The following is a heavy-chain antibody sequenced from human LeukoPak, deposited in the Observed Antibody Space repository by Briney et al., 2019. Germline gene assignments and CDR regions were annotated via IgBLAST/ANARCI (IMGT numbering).Heavy chain of an antibody. Sequence: GGSLRLSCAASGFTFSSYWMHWVRQAPGKGLVWVSRINSDGSSTSYADSVKGRFTISRDNAKNTLYLQMNSLRAEDTAVYYCAQTSYSSGWYPPYCFDYWGQGTLVTVSS. J-gene: IGHJ4*02. CDR3: AQTSYSSGWYPPYCFDY. CDR2: INSDGSST. D-gene: IGHD6-19*01. CDR1: GFTFSSYW. V-gene: IGHV3-74*01.